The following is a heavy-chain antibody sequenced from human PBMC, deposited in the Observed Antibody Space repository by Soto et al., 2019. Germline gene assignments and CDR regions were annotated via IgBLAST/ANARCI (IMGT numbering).Heavy chain of an antibody. CDR3: ARGYCSSTSCLHRPSYYYYYYMDV. D-gene: IGHD2-2*01. CDR2: ISAYNGNT. Sequence: ASVKVSCKASGYTFTSYGISWVRQAPGQGLEWMGWISAYNGNTNYAQKLQGRVTMTTDTSTSTAYMELRSLRSDDTAVYYCARGYCSSTSCLHRPSYYYYYYMDVWGKGTTVTVSS. CDR1: GYTFTSYG. V-gene: IGHV1-18*01. J-gene: IGHJ6*03.